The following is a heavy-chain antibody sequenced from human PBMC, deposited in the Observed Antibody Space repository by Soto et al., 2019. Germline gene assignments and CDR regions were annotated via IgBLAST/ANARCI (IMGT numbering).Heavy chain of an antibody. Sequence: ASVKVSCKASGYTFTSYGISWVRQAPGQGLEWMGWISAYNGNTNYAQKLQGRVTMTTDTSTSTAYMELRSLRSDDTAVYYCARLVVVPAATHYYYYAMDVWGPGTTVTVSS. J-gene: IGHJ6*02. CDR2: ISAYNGNT. CDR1: GYTFTSYG. V-gene: IGHV1-18*04. CDR3: ARLVVVPAATHYYYYAMDV. D-gene: IGHD2-2*01.